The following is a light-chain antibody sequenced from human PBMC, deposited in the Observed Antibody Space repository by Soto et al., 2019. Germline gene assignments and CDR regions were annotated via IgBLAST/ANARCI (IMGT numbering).Light chain of an antibody. V-gene: IGLV1-44*01. CDR2: ANN. Sequence: QSVLTQPPSASGTPGQRVTISCSGSSSNIGSNTVNWYQQLPGTAPKLLIHANNQRPSGVPDRFSGSKSGTSASLAISWLQSEEADYYCAAGDASLNGYVFGTGTKVTVL. CDR3: AAGDASLNGYV. CDR1: SSNIGSNT. J-gene: IGLJ1*01.